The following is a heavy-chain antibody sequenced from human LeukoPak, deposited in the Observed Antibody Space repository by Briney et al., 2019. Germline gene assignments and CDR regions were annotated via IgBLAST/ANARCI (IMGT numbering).Heavy chain of an antibody. J-gene: IGHJ3*02. D-gene: IGHD3-10*01. CDR1: GGSISSYY. CDR2: IYSSGST. CDR3: ARRRGAHTANALDI. V-gene: IGHV4-59*08. Sequence: SETPSLTYTVSGGSISSYYWSWIRQPPGKGLEWIGYIYSSGSTNYNPSLKSRVTISVDTSKNQFSLKLSSVTAADTAVYYCARRRGAHTANALDIWGQGTMVTVSS.